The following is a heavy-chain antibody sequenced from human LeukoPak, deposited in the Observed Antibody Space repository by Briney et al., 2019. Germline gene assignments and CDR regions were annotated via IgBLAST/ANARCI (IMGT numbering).Heavy chain of an antibody. J-gene: IGHJ4*02. CDR3: ARPDSSGSFDY. CDR2: IYYSGST. Sequence: PSETLSLTCTVSGGSISSSSYYWGWIRQPPGKGLEWIGSIYYSGSTYYNPSLKSRVTISVDTSKNQFSLKLSSVTAADTAVYYCARPDSSGSFDYWGQGTLVTVSS. CDR1: GGSISSSSYY. V-gene: IGHV4-39*01. D-gene: IGHD6-19*01.